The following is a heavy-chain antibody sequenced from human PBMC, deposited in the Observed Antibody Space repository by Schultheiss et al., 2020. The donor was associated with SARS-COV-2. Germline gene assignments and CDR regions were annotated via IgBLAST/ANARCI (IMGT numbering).Heavy chain of an antibody. J-gene: IGHJ3*02. V-gene: IGHV1-8*01. Sequence: ASVKVSCKASGYTFTSYDINWVRQATGQGLEWMGWMNPNSGNTGYAQKFQGRVTMTTDTSTSTAYMELRSLRSDDTAVYYCARAPFGDAFDIWGQGTMVTVSS. D-gene: IGHD2/OR15-2a*01. CDR1: GYTFTSYD. CDR2: MNPNSGNT. CDR3: ARAPFGDAFDI.